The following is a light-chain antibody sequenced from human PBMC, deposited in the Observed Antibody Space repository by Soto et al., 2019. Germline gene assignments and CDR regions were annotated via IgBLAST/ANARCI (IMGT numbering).Light chain of an antibody. CDR2: GAS. J-gene: IGKJ1*01. CDR3: QQYNNWPPWT. CDR1: QSVSSN. V-gene: IGKV3-15*01. Sequence: EIVMTQSPATLSVSPGERATLSCRARQSVSSNLAGYQQKPGQAPRLLIYGASTRATGIPDRFSGSGSGPEFTLTISSLQSEDFAVYYCQQYNNWPPWTFGRGTKVEIK.